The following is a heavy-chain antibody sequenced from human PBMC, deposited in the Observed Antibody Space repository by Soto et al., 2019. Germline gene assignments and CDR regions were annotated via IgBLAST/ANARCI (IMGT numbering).Heavy chain of an antibody. V-gene: IGHV3-23*01. J-gene: IGHJ5*02. CDR3: GKGGYTYGLDP. CDR1: GFSFSSSA. Sequence: GGSLRLSCAASGFSFSSSAMSWVRQAPGKGLEWVSAISESGANTFYADSVKSRFTTSRENANIALYLQTDTQRAEYTALHLGGKGGYTYGLDPWGQGTLVTVSS. D-gene: IGHD5-18*01. CDR2: ISESGANT.